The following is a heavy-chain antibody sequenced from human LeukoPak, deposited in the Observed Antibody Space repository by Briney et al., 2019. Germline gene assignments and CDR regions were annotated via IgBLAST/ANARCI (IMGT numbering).Heavy chain of an antibody. J-gene: IGHJ5*02. CDR1: GGSISSSNW. V-gene: IGHV4-4*02. Sequence: SETLSLTCAVSGGSISSSNWWSWVRQPPGKGLEWIGEIYHSGSTNYNPSLKSRVTISVDKSKNQFSLKLSSVTAADTAVYYCARVEKYYDFWSGYYPPGWFDPWGQGTLVTVSS. CDR2: IYHSGST. D-gene: IGHD3-3*01. CDR3: ARVEKYYDFWSGYYPPGWFDP.